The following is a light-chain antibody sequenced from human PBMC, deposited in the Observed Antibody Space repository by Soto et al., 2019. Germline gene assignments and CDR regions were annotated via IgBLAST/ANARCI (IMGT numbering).Light chain of an antibody. CDR3: QQYVSSPWA. CDR1: QSVSSN. CDR2: GAS. V-gene: IGKV3-20*01. J-gene: IGKJ1*01. Sequence: EIGMTQSPATLSVSPGERAALSCRASQSVSSNLAWYQQKPGQAPRLLIYGASRRATGIPDRFTGSGSGTDFTLTISRLEPEDFAVYYCQQYVSSPWAFGQGTKV.